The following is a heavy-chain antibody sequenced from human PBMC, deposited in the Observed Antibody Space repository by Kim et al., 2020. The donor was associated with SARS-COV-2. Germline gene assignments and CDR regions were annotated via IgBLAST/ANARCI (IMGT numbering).Heavy chain of an antibody. J-gene: IGHJ4*02. V-gene: IGHV3-23*01. CDR3: AKDMVLSLPYSSSSGY. D-gene: IGHD6-6*01. Sequence: SVKGQFTIARDNSKNTLYLQMNSLRAEDTAVYYCAKDMVLSLPYSSSSGYWGQGTLVTVSS.